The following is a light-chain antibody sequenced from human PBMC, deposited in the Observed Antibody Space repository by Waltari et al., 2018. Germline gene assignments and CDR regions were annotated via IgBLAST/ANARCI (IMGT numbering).Light chain of an antibody. V-gene: IGKV3-15*01. CDR2: DAS. J-gene: IGKJ1*01. CDR3: QQYGDWPWT. CDR1: QSISSN. Sequence: EIVMTQSPATVSVSPGNRVTLSCRASQSISSNLAWYQQRLGQAPRLLIHDASTRATDTPDRISGSRSGTDFSLTISSLQSEDLAVYYCQQYGDWPWTFGQGTKVE.